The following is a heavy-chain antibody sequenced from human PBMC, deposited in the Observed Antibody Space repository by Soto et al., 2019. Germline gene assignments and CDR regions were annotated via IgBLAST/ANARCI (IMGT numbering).Heavy chain of an antibody. CDR1: GGTFSSYA. CDR2: IIPIFGTA. J-gene: IGHJ6*02. CDR3: ARARMGSQLWLGYYYYGMDV. V-gene: IGHV1-69*13. Sequence: ASVKVSCKASGGTFSSYAISWVRQAPGQGLEWKGGIIPIFGTANYAQKIKGRVTITADESTSTAYMELSSLRSEDTAEYYFARARMGSQLWLGYYYYGMDVWGQGTAVTVSS. D-gene: IGHD5-18*01.